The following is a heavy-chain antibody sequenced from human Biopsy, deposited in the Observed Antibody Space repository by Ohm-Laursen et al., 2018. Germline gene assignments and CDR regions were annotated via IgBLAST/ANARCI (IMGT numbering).Heavy chain of an antibody. CDR2: ISGSGVTK. CDR1: GFTFGDYY. J-gene: IGHJ4*02. CDR3: ATDGAGSYNEN. Sequence: SLRLSCPDSGFTFGDYYMSWIRQAPGKGLEWLSYISGSGVTKMYADSVKGRFTVSRDNAKNSLYLEMNNLTVEDTAVYYCATDGAGSYNENWGQGTLVSVSS. V-gene: IGHV3-11*01. D-gene: IGHD3-10*01.